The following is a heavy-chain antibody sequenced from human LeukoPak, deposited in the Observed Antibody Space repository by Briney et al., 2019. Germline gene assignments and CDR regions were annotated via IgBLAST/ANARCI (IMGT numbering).Heavy chain of an antibody. D-gene: IGHD3-10*01. J-gene: IGHJ5*02. CDR3: ARDMVRGVSWFDP. CDR2: ISSSGSTI. V-gene: IGHV3-11*04. CDR1: GFTFSDYY. Sequence: GGSLRLSCAASGFTFSDYYTSWIRQAPGKGLEWVSYISSSGSTIYYADSVKGRFTISRDNAKNSLYLQMNSLRAEDTAVYYCARDMVRGVSWFDPWGQGTLVTVSS.